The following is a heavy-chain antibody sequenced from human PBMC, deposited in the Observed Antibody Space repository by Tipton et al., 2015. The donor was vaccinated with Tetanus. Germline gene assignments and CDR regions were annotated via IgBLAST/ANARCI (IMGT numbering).Heavy chain of an antibody. CDR2: IFYSGST. CDR1: GGSISSSY. D-gene: IGHD3-10*01. J-gene: IGHJ6*02. V-gene: IGHV4-59*08. CDR3: ARATMVRGVLYMDV. Sequence: GLVKPSETLSLTCTVSGGSISSSYWNWIRQPPGKGLEWIGYIFYSGSTNYNPSLKSRVTISVDTSKNQFSLKLSSVTAADTAVYYCARATMVRGVLYMDVWGQGTTVTVSS.